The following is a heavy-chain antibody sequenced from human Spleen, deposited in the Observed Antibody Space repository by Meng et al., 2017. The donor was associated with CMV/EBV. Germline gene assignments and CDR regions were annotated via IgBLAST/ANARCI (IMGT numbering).Heavy chain of an antibody. Sequence: GESLKISCAASGFTFSTYAMSWVRQAPGKGLEWVSAINTRGGSTTYADPVKGRFSISRDNYQDTLYLQMNSLRAEDTAVYYCARDFRSGYYPIDYWGQGTLVTVSS. CDR3: ARDFRSGYYPIDY. J-gene: IGHJ4*02. V-gene: IGHV3-23*01. CDR1: GFTFSTYA. CDR2: INTRGGST. D-gene: IGHD3-3*01.